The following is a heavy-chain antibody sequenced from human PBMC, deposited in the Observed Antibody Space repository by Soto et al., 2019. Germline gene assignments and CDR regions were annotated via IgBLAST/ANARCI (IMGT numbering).Heavy chain of an antibody. CDR2: IYYSGNT. D-gene: IGHD6-19*01. CDR1: GGSITSYY. J-gene: IGHJ4*02. CDR3: AREQWLPRSFDY. Sequence: QVQLQESGPGLLKPSETLSLTCTASGGSITSYYWSWIRQPPGKGLEWIGSIYYSGNTNYNPSLKSRVTISVDTSKNQFSLKLNSVTAADTAVYYCAREQWLPRSFDYWGQGTLVTVSS. V-gene: IGHV4-59*01.